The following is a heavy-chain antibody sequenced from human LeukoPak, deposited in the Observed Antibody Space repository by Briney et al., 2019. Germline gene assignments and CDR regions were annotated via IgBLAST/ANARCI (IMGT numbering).Heavy chain of an antibody. CDR2: INPYSGGT. J-gene: IGHJ4*02. Sequence: ASVKVSCKASGYTFTGYYMHWVRQAPGQGLEWMGWINPYSGGTNYAQKFQGRVTMTRDTSISTAYMELSRLRSDDTAVYYCARIPIASDIVVVPAAMYYFDYWGQGTLVTVSS. CDR3: ARIPIASDIVVVPAAMYYFDY. CDR1: GYTFTGYY. V-gene: IGHV1-2*02. D-gene: IGHD2-2*01.